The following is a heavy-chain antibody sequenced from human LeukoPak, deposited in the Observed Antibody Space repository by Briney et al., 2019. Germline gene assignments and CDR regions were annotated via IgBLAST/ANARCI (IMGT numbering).Heavy chain of an antibody. D-gene: IGHD4-17*01. V-gene: IGHV3-20*04. Sequence: GGSLRLSCAASGFTFSNYWMSWVRQAPGKGLEWVSGSNWNGDSTGYADSVKGRFTISRDNAKKSLYLQMNSLRAEDTALYYCARAQTYGDYRLLLDYWGQGTLVTVSS. CDR2: SNWNGDST. CDR1: GFTFSNYW. J-gene: IGHJ4*02. CDR3: ARAQTYGDYRLLLDY.